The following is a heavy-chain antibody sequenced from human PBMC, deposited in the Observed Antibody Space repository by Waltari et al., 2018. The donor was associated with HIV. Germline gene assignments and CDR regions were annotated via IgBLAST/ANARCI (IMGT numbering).Heavy chain of an antibody. J-gene: IGHJ6*02. CDR1: GFPVGRNY. D-gene: IGHD2-21*02. CDR2: IYSGGST. Sequence: EVQLVESGGGLVQPGGSLSLSCAASGFPVGRNYMCWVRQAPGKGLEWVSVIYSGGSTYYADSVKGRFTISRDNSKNTLYLQMNSLRAEDTAVYYCASIAYCGGDCYPRGMDVWGQGTTVTVSS. CDR3: ASIAYCGGDCYPRGMDV. V-gene: IGHV3-66*01.